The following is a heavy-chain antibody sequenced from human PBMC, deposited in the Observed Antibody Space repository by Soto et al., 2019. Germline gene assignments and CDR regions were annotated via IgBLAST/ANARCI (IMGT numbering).Heavy chain of an antibody. V-gene: IGHV4-31*03. D-gene: IGHD2-21*01. CDR2: IYVTGAV. CDR3: AILLIATNNYKWFDP. Sequence: SETLSLTCSVSGAALNSGNYYWSWIRQVPGKGLEWIGHIYVTGAVDYNPSLRDRITISQDTSERQFSLNLRLVTAADTAVYYCAILLIATNNYKWFDPWGQGTLVTVS. CDR1: GAALNSGNYY. J-gene: IGHJ5*02.